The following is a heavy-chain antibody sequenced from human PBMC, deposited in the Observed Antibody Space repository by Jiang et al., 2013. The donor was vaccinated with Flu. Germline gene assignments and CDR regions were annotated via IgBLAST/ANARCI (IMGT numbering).Heavy chain of an antibody. J-gene: IGHJ1*01. CDR2: IGGGGVST. CDR1: GFTFSSYA. D-gene: IGHD1-26*01. V-gene: IGHV3-23*01. Sequence: VQLLESGGGLVQPGGSLRLSCAASGFTFSSYAMIWVRQAPGKGLEWVSAIGGGGVSTYYADSVKGRFTISRDNSKNTLYLQMNSLRAEDTAVYYCAKGGRGVGTTTNAEYFQHWGQGTLVTVSS. CDR3: AKGGRGVGTTTNAEYFQH.